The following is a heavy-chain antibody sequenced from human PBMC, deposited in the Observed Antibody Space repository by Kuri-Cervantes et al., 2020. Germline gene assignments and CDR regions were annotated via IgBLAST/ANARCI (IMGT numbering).Heavy chain of an antibody. V-gene: IGHV3-23*01. J-gene: IGHJ4*02. Sequence: GGSLRLSCAASGFTFSSYEMNWVRQAPGKGLEWVSAISGSGGSTYYADSVKGRFTISRDNSKNTLYLQMNSLRAEDTAVYYCATQRRGTTTWGQGTLVTVSS. CDR2: ISGSGGST. D-gene: IGHD1-1*01. CDR3: ATQRRGTTT. CDR1: GFTFSSYE.